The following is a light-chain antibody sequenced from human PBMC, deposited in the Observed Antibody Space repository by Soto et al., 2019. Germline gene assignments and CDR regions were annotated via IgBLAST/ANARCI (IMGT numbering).Light chain of an antibody. Sequence: EVVLTQSAGTLSLSPGGRATRSCRASQSVAANYLAWYQQKRGQAPRLLIYGPSSRATGIPDSFSGSGSATDFTLTISRPEPEDFSVYYCHQYGTAPLTFGAGTKVDIK. V-gene: IGKV3-20*01. J-gene: IGKJ3*01. CDR2: GPS. CDR1: QSVAANY. CDR3: HQYGTAPLT.